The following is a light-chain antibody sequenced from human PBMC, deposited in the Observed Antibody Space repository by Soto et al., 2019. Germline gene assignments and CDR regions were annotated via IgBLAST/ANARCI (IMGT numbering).Light chain of an antibody. CDR3: QKYSSAPRT. J-gene: IGKJ1*01. V-gene: IGKV1-27*01. CDR1: QGISHY. CDR2: DAS. Sequence: DIQMTQSPSSLSASVGERVTITCRASQGISHYLAWYQQKPGKVPELLIYDASTLQSGVPSRFSGSGSGTDFTLTISSLQPEDVATYYCQKYSSAPRTFGQGTKVEIK.